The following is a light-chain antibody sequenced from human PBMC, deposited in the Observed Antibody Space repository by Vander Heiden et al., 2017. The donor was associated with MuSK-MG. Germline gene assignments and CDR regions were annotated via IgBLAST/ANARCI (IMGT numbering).Light chain of an antibody. CDR3: QQDNNLQT. CDR2: GAS. Sequence: EIVMTQSPATLSVSPGERATLSCRASQSVSTNLAWYQQKPGQAPRLLIYGASTRANGIPDRFSGSGSGTEFTLTISSRQSEDFAVYYWQQDNNLQTFGHGTKVDIK. J-gene: IGKJ3*01. V-gene: IGKV3-15*01. CDR1: QSVSTN.